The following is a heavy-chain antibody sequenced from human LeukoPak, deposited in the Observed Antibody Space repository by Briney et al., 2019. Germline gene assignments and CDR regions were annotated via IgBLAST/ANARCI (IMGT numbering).Heavy chain of an antibody. CDR3: ARVHSSGWYWFDP. Sequence: GGSLRLSCAASGFTFSDYYMSWIGQAPGKGLEWVSYISSSSSYTNYADSVKGRFTISRDNAKNSLYLQMNSLRAEDTAVYYCARVHSSGWYWFDPWGQGTLVTVSS. D-gene: IGHD6-19*01. J-gene: IGHJ5*02. CDR2: ISSSSSYT. CDR1: GFTFSDYY. V-gene: IGHV3-11*05.